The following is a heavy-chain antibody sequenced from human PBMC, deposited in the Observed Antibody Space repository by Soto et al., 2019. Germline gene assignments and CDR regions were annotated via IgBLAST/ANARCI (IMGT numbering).Heavy chain of an antibody. CDR2: IIPILGIA. CDR1: VGTFSSYT. Sequence: ASVKVSCKASVGTFSSYTISWVRQAPGQGLEWMGRIIPILGIANYAQKFQGRVTITADKSTSTAYMELSSLRSEDTAVYYCARDPRSSGSYLYYFDYWGQGTLVTVSS. D-gene: IGHD3-10*01. CDR3: ARDPRSSGSYLYYFDY. V-gene: IGHV1-69*04. J-gene: IGHJ4*02.